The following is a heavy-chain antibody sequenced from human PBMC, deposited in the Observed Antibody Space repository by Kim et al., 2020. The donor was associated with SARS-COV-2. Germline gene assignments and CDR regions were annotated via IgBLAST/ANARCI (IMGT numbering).Heavy chain of an antibody. CDR2: INAGNGNT. J-gene: IGHJ5*02. D-gene: IGHD3-22*01. V-gene: IGHV1-3*01. CDR1: GYTFTSYA. Sequence: ASVKVSCKASGYTFTSYAMHWVRQAPGQRLEWMGWINAGNGNTKYSQKFQGRVTITRDTSASTAYMELSSLRSEDTAVYYCARVATMIVVGKPKNWFDPWGQGTLVTVSS. CDR3: ARVATMIVVGKPKNWFDP.